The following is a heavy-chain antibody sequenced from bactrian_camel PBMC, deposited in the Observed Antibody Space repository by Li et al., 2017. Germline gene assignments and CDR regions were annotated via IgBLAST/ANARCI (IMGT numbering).Heavy chain of an antibody. CDR3: AAAWSVLQCGAGVINFPV. CDR1: GSTYGAHC. CDR2: IDASRVGT. J-gene: IGHJ4*01. Sequence: VESGGGSVQAGGSLTLSCVASGSTYGAHCMGWFRQAPGKEREGVARIDASRVGTSYGDTVKGRFTISQDKDKNILFLQMNGLKPEDTAMYYCAAAWSVLQCGAGVINFPVRGQGTQVTVS. D-gene: IGHD1*01. V-gene: IGHV3S54*01.